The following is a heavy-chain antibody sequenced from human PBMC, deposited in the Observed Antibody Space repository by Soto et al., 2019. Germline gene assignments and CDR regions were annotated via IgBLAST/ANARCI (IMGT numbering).Heavy chain of an antibody. J-gene: IGHJ6*02. D-gene: IGHD3-9*01. Sequence: QVQLVESGGGVVQPGRSLRLSCAASGFTFSSYGMHWVRQAPGKGLEWVAVISYDGSNKYYADSVKGRFTISRDNSKNTLYLQMNSLRAEDTAVYYCAKDLYDILTGYRHYYYYGMDVWGQGTTVTVSS. CDR1: GFTFSSYG. CDR2: ISYDGSNK. V-gene: IGHV3-30*18. CDR3: AKDLYDILTGYRHYYYYGMDV.